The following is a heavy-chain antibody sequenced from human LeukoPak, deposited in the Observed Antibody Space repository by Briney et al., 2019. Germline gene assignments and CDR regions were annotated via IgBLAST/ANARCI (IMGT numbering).Heavy chain of an antibody. D-gene: IGHD1-26*01. CDR2: IYHSGST. J-gene: IGHJ4*02. CDR3: AREYSGSYYFYY. CDR1: GYSISSGYY. V-gene: IGHV4-38-2*02. Sequence: PSETLSLTCSVSGYSISSGYYWDWIRQPPGKGLEWIGSIYHSGSTCYNPSLKTRVTISVDTSKNQFSLKLSSVTAADTAVYYCAREYSGSYYFYYWGQGALVTVSS.